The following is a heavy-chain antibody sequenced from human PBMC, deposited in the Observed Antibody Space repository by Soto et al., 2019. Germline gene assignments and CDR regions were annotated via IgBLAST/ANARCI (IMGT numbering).Heavy chain of an antibody. V-gene: IGHV3-23*01. CDR3: AKKSLGSITLPALYYFDY. Sequence: EVQLLESGGGLVQPGGSLRLSCAASGFTFSSYAMNWVRQAPGKGLEWVSAISGSAATTHFADSVKGRFTISRDNSKNTLYLQMNSLRAEDTAVYYCAKKSLGSITLPALYYFDYWGQGTLVTVSS. CDR2: ISGSAATT. CDR1: GFTFSSYA. D-gene: IGHD7-27*01. J-gene: IGHJ4*02.